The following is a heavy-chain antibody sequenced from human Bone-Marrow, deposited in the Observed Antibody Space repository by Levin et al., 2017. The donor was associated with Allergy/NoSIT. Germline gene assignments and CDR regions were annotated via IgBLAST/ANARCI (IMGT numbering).Heavy chain of an antibody. Sequence: PSETLSLSCNVSGVSVTSDFYYWSWIRQAPGKGLDWIGSVSNSGRANYISSLRSRVTISLDTSKNQFSLKVNSVSATDTAVYYCARVRVFEYYDGPGRRRSKVYLNTVDVWGPGTTIIVSS. CDR2: VSNSGRA. CDR1: GVSVTSDFYY. V-gene: IGHV4-61*01. CDR3: ARVRVFEYYDGPGRRRSKVYLNTVDV. D-gene: IGHD3-10*01. J-gene: IGHJ6*02.